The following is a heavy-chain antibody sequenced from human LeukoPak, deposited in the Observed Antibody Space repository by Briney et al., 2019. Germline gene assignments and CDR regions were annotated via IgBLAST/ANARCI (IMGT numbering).Heavy chain of an antibody. Sequence: ASVKVSCEASGYTFTSYDINWVRHAAGQGLEWMGWMNPYSGNTGYAQKFQGRVTMTRSTSISTAYMELGSLTSEDTAVYYCTRGSQNCASASCYNFWGQGTLVTVSS. J-gene: IGHJ4*02. V-gene: IGHV1-8*01. D-gene: IGHD2-2*02. CDR2: MNPYSGNT. CDR1: GYTFTSYD. CDR3: TRGSQNCASASCYNF.